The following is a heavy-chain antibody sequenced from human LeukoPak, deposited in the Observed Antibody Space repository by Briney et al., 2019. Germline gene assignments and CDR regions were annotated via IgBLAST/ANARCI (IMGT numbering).Heavy chain of an antibody. J-gene: IGHJ4*02. CDR3: GPKSY. Sequence: GGSLRLSCAASGFMFSNYWMSWVRQAPGKGLEWVANIKPDGSQKYYVDSVKGRFTISRDNAKNSLSLQMNSLRAEDTAVYYCGPKSYWGQGTLVTVS. CDR1: GFMFSNYW. V-gene: IGHV3-7*01. CDR2: IKPDGSQK.